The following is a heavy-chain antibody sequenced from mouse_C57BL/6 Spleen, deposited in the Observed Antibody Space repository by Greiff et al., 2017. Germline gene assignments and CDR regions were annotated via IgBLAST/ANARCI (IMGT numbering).Heavy chain of an antibody. CDR3: ARDTLRYYGNPYWYFDV. D-gene: IGHD2-1*01. CDR1: GFTFSDYY. Sequence: EVKLVESEGGLVQPGSSMKLSCTASGFTFSDYYMAWVRQVPEKGLEWVANINYDGSSTYYLDSLKSRFIISRDNAKNILYLQMSSLKSEDTATYYCARDTLRYYGNPYWYFDVWGTGTTVTVSS. CDR2: INYDGSST. J-gene: IGHJ1*03. V-gene: IGHV5-16*01.